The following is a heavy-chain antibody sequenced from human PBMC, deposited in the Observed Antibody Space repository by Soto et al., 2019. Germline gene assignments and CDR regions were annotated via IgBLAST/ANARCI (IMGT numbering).Heavy chain of an antibody. Sequence: SETLSVTCAVYGGSFSGYYWSWIRQPPGKGLEWIGEINHSGSTNYNPSLKSRVTISVDTSKHQFSLKLSSVTAADTAVYYCASGSTGSPDILTGYRFDYWGQGTLVTVSS. D-gene: IGHD3-9*01. CDR1: GGSFSGYY. CDR2: INHSGST. V-gene: IGHV4-34*01. J-gene: IGHJ4*02. CDR3: ASGSTGSPDILTGYRFDY.